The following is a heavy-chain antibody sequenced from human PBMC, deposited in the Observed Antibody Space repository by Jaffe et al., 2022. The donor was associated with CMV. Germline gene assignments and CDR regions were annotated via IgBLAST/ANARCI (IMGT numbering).Heavy chain of an antibody. D-gene: IGHD5-12*01. Sequence: EVQLVESGGGLVQPGGSLRLSCAASGFTFSSCPMHWVRQAPGKGLEYVSSITSNGGGPYYANSVKGRFTISRDNSKNTLYLQMGSLRAEDTAVYYCARDRYSGYSASFYWHFDLWGRGTLVIVSS. CDR3: ARDRYSGYSASFYWHFDL. CDR2: ITSNGGGP. J-gene: IGHJ2*01. V-gene: IGHV3-64*01. CDR1: GFTFSSCP.